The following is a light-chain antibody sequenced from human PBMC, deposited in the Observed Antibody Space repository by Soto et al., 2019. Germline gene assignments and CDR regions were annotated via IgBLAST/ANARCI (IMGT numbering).Light chain of an antibody. CDR3: SSYTGSNDVV. CDR1: SSAVAGYNY. Sequence: QSALTQPPSASGSPGQSVTISCNGTSSAVAGYNYVSWYQQHPGKAPKLMIYEVNKRPSGVPDRFSGSKSGTTASLTVSGLQAEDEADYDCSSYTGSNDVVFGGGTKLTVL. J-gene: IGLJ2*01. V-gene: IGLV2-8*01. CDR2: EVN.